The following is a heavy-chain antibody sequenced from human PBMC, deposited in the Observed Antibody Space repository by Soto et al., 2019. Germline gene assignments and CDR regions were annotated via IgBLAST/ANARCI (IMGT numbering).Heavy chain of an antibody. D-gene: IGHD6-19*01. CDR2: TVPALGRA. CDR3: ARGSAWYGDT. CDR1: GDIFSRSA. J-gene: IGHJ5*02. Sequence: QAQLVQSGAEVKKPGSSVKVSCKATGDIFSRSAISWVRQAPGQGLKWMGATVPALGRADYARTFQDRLTITADDYKRTAYMELRRLNFDDTAVYFCARGSAWYGDTWGQGTLITVSS. V-gene: IGHV1-69*11.